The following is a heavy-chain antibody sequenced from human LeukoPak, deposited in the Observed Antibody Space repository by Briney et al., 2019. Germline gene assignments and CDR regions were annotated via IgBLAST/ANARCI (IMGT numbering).Heavy chain of an antibody. CDR1: GGTFSRYA. CDR2: IIPIFGTA. D-gene: IGHD2-15*01. Sequence: ASVKVSCKASGGTFSRYAMSWVRQAPGQGLEWMGGIIPIFGTANYAQKFQGRVTITADKSTSTAYMELSSLRSEDTAVYYCARVSGSGGSCWGQGTLVTVSS. V-gene: IGHV1-69*06. CDR3: ARVSGSGGSC. J-gene: IGHJ4*02.